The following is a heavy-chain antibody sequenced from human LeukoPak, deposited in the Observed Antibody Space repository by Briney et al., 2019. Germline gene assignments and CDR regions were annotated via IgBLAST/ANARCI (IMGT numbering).Heavy chain of an antibody. CDR3: AKDQGIQLWLKYFQH. V-gene: IGHV3-20*04. CDR2: INWNGGST. J-gene: IGHJ1*01. CDR1: GFTFDAYD. D-gene: IGHD5-18*01. Sequence: GGPLRLSCAASGFTFDAYDFNWVRQAPGKGLEWVSGINWNGGSTNYADSVKGRFTISRDDAKNSLYLQMNSLRAEDTAVYYCAKDQGIQLWLKYFQHWGQGTLVTVSS.